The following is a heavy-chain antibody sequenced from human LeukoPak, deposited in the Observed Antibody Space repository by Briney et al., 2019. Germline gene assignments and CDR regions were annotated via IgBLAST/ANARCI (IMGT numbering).Heavy chain of an antibody. CDR1: GFTFSSYS. Sequence: GGSLRLSCAASGFTFSSYSMNWVCQAPGKGLEWVSSISSSSSYIYYADSVKGRFTISRDNAKNSLYLQMNSLRAEDTAVYYCARDGRGWLPDYWGQGTLVTVSS. D-gene: IGHD5-24*01. V-gene: IGHV3-21*01. CDR3: ARDGRGWLPDY. CDR2: ISSSSSYI. J-gene: IGHJ4*02.